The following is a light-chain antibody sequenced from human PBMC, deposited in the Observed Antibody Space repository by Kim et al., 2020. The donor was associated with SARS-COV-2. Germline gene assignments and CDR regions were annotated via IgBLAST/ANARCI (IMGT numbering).Light chain of an antibody. CDR3: QQYNSYRT. V-gene: IGKV1-5*01. J-gene: IGKJ1*01. CDR2: DAA. Sequence: SASVGDRVTITCRASHSISSWLDWYQQKPGKAPKLLIYDAASLESGVPSRFSGSGSGTEFTLTISSLQPDDFASYYCQQYNSYRTFGQGTKVDIK. CDR1: HSISSW.